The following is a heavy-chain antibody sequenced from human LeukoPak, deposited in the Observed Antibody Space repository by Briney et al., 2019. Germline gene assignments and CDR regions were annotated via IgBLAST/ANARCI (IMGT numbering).Heavy chain of an antibody. D-gene: IGHD3-10*01. Sequence: GGSLRLSCAASGFTFSSYGMHWVRQAPGKGLEWVAVIWYDGSNKYYADSVKGRFTISRDNSKNTLYLQMNSLRAEDAAVYYCARGLTMLRGLTYYYYYAMGVWGQGTTVTVSS. V-gene: IGHV3-33*01. J-gene: IGHJ6*02. CDR2: IWYDGSNK. CDR3: ARGLTMLRGLTYYYYYAMGV. CDR1: GFTFSSYG.